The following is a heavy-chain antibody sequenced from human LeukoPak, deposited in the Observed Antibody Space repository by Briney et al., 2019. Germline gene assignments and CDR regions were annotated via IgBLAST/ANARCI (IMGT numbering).Heavy chain of an antibody. V-gene: IGHV4-39*01. CDR1: GGSISSSSYY. CDR3: ARQRLHRDDYIPATFDI. D-gene: IGHD5-24*01. J-gene: IGHJ3*02. CDR2: IYYSGST. Sequence: PSETLSLTCTVSGGSISSSSYYWGWIRQPPGKGLEWIGSIYYSGSTYNNPSLKSRVTISVDMSKNQFSLKLSSVTAADTALYYCARQRLHRDDYIPATFDIWGQGTMVTVSS.